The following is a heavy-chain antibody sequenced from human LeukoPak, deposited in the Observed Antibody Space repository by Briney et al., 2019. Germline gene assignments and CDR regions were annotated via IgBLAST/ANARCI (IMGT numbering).Heavy chain of an antibody. D-gene: IGHD3-10*01. CDR3: AKDLRLWFGELDAFDI. V-gene: IGHV3-30*18. J-gene: IGHJ3*02. Sequence: PGGSLRLSCAASGFTFSSYGMHWVRRAPGKGLEWVAVISYDGSNKYYADSVKGRFTISRDNSKNTLYLQMNSLRAEDTAVYYCAKDLRLWFGELDAFDIWGQGTMVTVSS. CDR2: ISYDGSNK. CDR1: GFTFSSYG.